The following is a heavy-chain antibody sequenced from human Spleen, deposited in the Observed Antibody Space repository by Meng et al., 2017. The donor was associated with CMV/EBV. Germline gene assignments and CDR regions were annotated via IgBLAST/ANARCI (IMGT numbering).Heavy chain of an antibody. J-gene: IGHJ4*02. Sequence: SGYIFTSYGFTWVRQAPGQGFEWMGWISSYNGDTKFGQKFQGRVTLTTDTSTSTGYMELRSLRSDDTAMYYCARGPALTSGRSLIVFWGQGTLVTVSS. CDR3: ARGPALTSGRSLIVF. CDR1: GYIFTSYG. V-gene: IGHV1-18*01. CDR2: ISSYNGDT. D-gene: IGHD1-26*01.